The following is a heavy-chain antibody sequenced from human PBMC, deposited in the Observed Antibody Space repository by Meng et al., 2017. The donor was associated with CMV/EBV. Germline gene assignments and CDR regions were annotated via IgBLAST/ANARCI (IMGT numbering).Heavy chain of an antibody. CDR1: GFTFSSYD. Sequence: GESLKISCAASGFTFSSYDMHWVRQAPGKGLEWVAFLGYDGSIKYYADSVKGRFTISRDNSKNTLYLQMNSLRAEDTAVYYCAKDRSSSVSFWFDPWGQGTLVTVSS. CDR3: AKDRSSSVSFWFDP. V-gene: IGHV3-30*02. D-gene: IGHD6-6*01. CDR2: LGYDGSIK. J-gene: IGHJ5*02.